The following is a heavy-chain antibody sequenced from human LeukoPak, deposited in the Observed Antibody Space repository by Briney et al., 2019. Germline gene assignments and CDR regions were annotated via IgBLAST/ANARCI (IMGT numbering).Heavy chain of an antibody. CDR2: ISSSSYI. CDR1: GFTFSSYS. CDR3: ARDEGAYGMDV. V-gene: IGHV3-21*01. Sequence: GSLRLSCAASGFTFSSYSMNWVRQAPGKGLEWVSSISSSSYIYYADSVKGRFTISRDNAKNSLYLQMNSLRAEDTAVYYCARDEGAYGMDVWGQGTTVTVSS. J-gene: IGHJ6*02.